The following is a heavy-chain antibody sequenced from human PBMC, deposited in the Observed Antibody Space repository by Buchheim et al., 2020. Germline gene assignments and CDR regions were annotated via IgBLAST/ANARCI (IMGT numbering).Heavy chain of an antibody. D-gene: IGHD1-26*01. V-gene: IGHV3-33*01. CDR3: ARGGATSPGDY. Sequence: VQLLESGGGLVQPGGSLRLSCVASGFTLSSYGMHWVRQAPGKGLEWVALIWYDASNKYYADSVKGRFTISRDNSRNTLYLQMNSLRAEDTAVYYCARGGATSPGDYWGQGTL. CDR1: GFTLSSYG. J-gene: IGHJ4*02. CDR2: IWYDASNK.